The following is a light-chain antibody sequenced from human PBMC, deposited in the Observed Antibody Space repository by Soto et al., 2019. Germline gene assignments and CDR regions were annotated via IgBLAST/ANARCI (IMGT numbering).Light chain of an antibody. V-gene: IGKV4-1*01. J-gene: IGKJ1*01. CDR1: QMVLYSSNNKNY. CDR3: QQYYSTPRT. Sequence: DIVMTQSPGSLAVSLGERATINFKSVQMVLYSSNNKNYLAWYQQKPGQPPKLLIYWASTRESGVPDRFSGSGSGTDFTLTISSLQAEDVAVYYCQQYYSTPRTFGQGTKVDI. CDR2: WAS.